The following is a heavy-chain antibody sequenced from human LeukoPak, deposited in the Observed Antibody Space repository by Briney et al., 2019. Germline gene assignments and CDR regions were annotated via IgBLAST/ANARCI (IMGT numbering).Heavy chain of an antibody. D-gene: IGHD6-6*01. J-gene: IGHJ4*02. CDR2: IKQDGSEK. CDR3: ARDVSDENGSSSRIHLDS. V-gene: IGHV3-7*01. CDR1: GFTFSNYW. Sequence: GGSLRLSCAASGFTFSNYWMTWVRQAPGKGLEWVANIKQDGSEKYYVDSVKGRFTISRDNAKNSLFLQMNSLRAEDTAVYYCARDVSDENGSSSRIHLDSWGQGTLVSVSS.